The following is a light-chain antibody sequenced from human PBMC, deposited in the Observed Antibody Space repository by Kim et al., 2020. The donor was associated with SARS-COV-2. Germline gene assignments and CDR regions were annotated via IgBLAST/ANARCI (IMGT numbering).Light chain of an antibody. CDR1: SNSNSSY. CDR2: GAS. Sequence: SPSERATISCGSTSNSNSSYLAWYQQKPGQAPRLLIYGASSRATGIPDRFSGSGSGTDFTLTISRLQPEDFAVYYCQQYGSSSWTFGQGTKVDIK. V-gene: IGKV3-20*01. J-gene: IGKJ1*01. CDR3: QQYGSSSWT.